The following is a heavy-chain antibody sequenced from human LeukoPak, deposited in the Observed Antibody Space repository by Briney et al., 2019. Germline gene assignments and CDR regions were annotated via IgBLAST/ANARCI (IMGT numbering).Heavy chain of an antibody. CDR2: ISAYNGNT. V-gene: IGHV1-18*01. J-gene: IGHJ4*02. CDR3: ARDREKSGFLVATIDYFDY. D-gene: IGHD5-12*01. Sequence: ASVKVSCKASGYTFTSYGISWVRQAPGQGLEWMGWISAYNGNTNYAQKPQGRVTMTRDTSTSTVYMELSSLRSEDTAVYYCARDREKSGFLVATIDYFDYWGQGTLVTVSS. CDR1: GYTFTSYG.